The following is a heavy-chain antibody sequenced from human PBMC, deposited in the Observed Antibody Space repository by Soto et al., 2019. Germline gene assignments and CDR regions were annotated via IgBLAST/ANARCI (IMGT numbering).Heavy chain of an antibody. Sequence: QVQLVQSGAEVKKPGSSVKVSCKASGGTFSSYAISWVRQAPGQGLEWMGGIIPIFGTANYAQKFQGRVTSTGDESTSTAYMGLRSLRSEDTAVYYCARVEEWDLGGGFDYWGQGTLVTVSS. CDR3: ARVEEWDLGGGFDY. CDR2: IIPIFGTA. J-gene: IGHJ4*02. V-gene: IGHV1-69*12. D-gene: IGHD1-26*01. CDR1: GGTFSSYA.